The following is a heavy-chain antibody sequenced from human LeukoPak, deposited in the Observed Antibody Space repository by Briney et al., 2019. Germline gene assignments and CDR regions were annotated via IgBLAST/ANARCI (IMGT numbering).Heavy chain of an antibody. V-gene: IGHV4-34*01. J-gene: IGHJ5*02. Sequence: ASETLSLTCAVYGGSFSGYYWSWIRQPPGKGLEWIGEINHSGSTSYNPSLKSRVTISVDTSKNQFSLKLSSVTAADTAVYYCARSGIVVVVASTNWFDPWGQGTLVTVSS. D-gene: IGHD2-15*01. CDR3: ARSGIVVVVASTNWFDP. CDR1: GGSFSGYY. CDR2: INHSGST.